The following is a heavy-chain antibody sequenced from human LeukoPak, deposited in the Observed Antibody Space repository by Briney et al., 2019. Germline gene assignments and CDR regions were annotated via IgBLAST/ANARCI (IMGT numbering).Heavy chain of an antibody. CDR2: ISSSSSYI. V-gene: IGHV3-21*01. D-gene: IGHD3-22*01. CDR3: AKASKPYYYDSSGYSRDFDY. Sequence: GGSLRLSCAASGFTFSSYSMNWVRQAPGKGLEWVSPISSSSSYIYYADSVKGRFTISRDNAKNSLYLQMNSLRAEDTAVYYCAKASKPYYYDSSGYSRDFDYWGQGTLVTVSS. J-gene: IGHJ4*02. CDR1: GFTFSSYS.